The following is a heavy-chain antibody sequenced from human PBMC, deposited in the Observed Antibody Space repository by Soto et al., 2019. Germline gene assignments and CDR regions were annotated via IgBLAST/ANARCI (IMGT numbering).Heavy chain of an antibody. CDR3: AREKPYYYDSSGYSPDGMDV. J-gene: IGHJ6*02. D-gene: IGHD3-22*01. V-gene: IGHV3-30-3*01. CDR2: ISYDGSNK. Sequence: QVQLVESGGGVVQPGRSLRLSCAASGFTFSSYAMHWVRQAPGKGLEWVAVISYDGSNKYYADSVKGRFTISRDNSKNTLYLQTNSLRAEDTAVYYCAREKPYYYDSSGYSPDGMDVWGQGTTVTVSS. CDR1: GFTFSSYA.